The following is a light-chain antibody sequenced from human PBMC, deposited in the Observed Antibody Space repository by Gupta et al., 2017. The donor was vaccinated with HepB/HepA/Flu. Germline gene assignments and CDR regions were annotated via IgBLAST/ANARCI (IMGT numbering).Light chain of an antibody. V-gene: IGLV1-40*01. CDR1: SSNIGAGYD. CDR2: GNS. J-gene: IGLJ3*02. Sequence: QSVLTTPPSVSGAPGPRFTISCTGSSSNIGAGYDVHWYQQLPGTAPKLLIYGNSNRPSGVPDRFSGSKSGTSASLAITGLQAEDEADYYCQSYDSSLSGSWVFGGGTKLTVL. CDR3: QSYDSSLSGSWV.